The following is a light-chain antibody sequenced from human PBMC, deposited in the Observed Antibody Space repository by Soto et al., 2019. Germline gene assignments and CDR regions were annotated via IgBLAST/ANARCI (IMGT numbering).Light chain of an antibody. CDR1: SSDVDGYNY. CDR3: SSYTSTNSWV. Sequence: QSVLTQSASVSGSPGQSITISCTGTSSDVDGYNYVSWYQQHPGKAPKLIIYDVSNRPSGVSTRFSGSKSGNTASLTISGLQAEDEADYSCSSYTSTNSWVFGGGTQLTVL. V-gene: IGLV2-14*01. CDR2: DVS. J-gene: IGLJ3*02.